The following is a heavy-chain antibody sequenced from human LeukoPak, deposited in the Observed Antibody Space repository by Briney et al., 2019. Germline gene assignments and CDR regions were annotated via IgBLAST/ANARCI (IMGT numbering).Heavy chain of an antibody. V-gene: IGHV3-74*01. CDR3: ATGHSYGYDY. CDR1: GLTFSDFW. J-gene: IGHJ4*02. CDR2: VKGDGRTT. Sequence: PGGSLRLSCAASGLTFSDFWMHWVRQPPGKGLVWVALVKGDGRTTIHADSVKGRFTISRDNAKNTLYLQMNSLRADDSGVYYCATGHSYGYDYWGQGVLVTVSS. D-gene: IGHD5-18*01.